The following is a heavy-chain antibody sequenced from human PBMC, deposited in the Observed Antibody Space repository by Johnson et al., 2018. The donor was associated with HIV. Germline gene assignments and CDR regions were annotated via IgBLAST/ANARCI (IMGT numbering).Heavy chain of an antibody. CDR1: GFTFSSYT. CDR3: TTDVGGGIAVAGTEAFDI. D-gene: IGHD6-19*01. J-gene: IGHJ3*02. V-gene: IGHV3-15*07. CDR2: IKSKTDGGTT. Sequence: VQLVESGGGLVQPGGSLTLSCAASGFTFSSYTMNWVRQTPGKGLEWVGRIKSKTDGGTTDYAAPVKGRFTISRDDSKNTLYLQMNSLKTEDTAVYYFTTDVGGGIAVAGTEAFDIWGQGTMVTVSS.